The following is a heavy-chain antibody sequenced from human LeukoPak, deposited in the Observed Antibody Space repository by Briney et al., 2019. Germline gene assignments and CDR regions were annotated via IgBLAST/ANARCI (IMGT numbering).Heavy chain of an antibody. Sequence: SETLSLTCTVSGYSISSSYYWSWIRQPPGKGLEWIGYIYYSGSTNYNPSLKSRVTIPVDTSKNQFSLKLSSVTAADTAVYYCARASSSWPYYYYYMDVWGKGTTVTVSS. CDR2: IYYSGST. V-gene: IGHV4-61*01. CDR1: GYSISSSYY. CDR3: ARASSSWPYYYYYMDV. D-gene: IGHD6-13*01. J-gene: IGHJ6*03.